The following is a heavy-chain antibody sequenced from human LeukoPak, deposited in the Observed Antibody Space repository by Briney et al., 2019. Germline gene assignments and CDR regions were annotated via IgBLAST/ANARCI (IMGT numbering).Heavy chain of an antibody. J-gene: IGHJ4*02. D-gene: IGHD2-15*01. Sequence: PGGSLRLSCAVSGFTFTDTYMTWIRQAPGKGLESLSYISPSGTDISYADSVKGRFTISRDNSKNTLYLQMNSLRAEDTAVYYCAKDPGVVVVAAGLDYWGQGTLVTVSS. CDR1: GFTFTDTY. V-gene: IGHV3-11*01. CDR3: AKDPGVVVVAAGLDY. CDR2: ISPSGTDI.